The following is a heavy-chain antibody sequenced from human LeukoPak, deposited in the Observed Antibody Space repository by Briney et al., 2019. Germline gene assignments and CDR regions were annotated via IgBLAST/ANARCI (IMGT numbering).Heavy chain of an antibody. CDR3: ALIQYGEALFDY. V-gene: IGHV4-31*03. CDR2: ISYSDPT. Sequence: SETLSLTCTVSGVSIASNTHYWTWIRQHPGTGLEWIGFISYSDPTSYNPSRRSRVAFSLDTAKNQFSLQLHSVTAAVTAVFYCALIQYGEALFDYWGQGSLVTVSS. CDR1: GVSIASNTHY. D-gene: IGHD3-10*01. J-gene: IGHJ4*02.